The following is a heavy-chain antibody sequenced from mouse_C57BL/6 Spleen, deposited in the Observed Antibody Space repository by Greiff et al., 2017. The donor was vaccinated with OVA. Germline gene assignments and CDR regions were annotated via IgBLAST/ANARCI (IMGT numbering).Heavy chain of an antibody. CDR1: GYAFSSSW. Sequence: QVQLQQSGPELVKPGASVKISCKASGYAFSSSWMNWVKQRPGKGLEWIGRIYPGDGDTNYNGKFKGKATLTADKSSSTAYMQLSSLTSDDSAVYFCARGGLRYAMDYWGQGTSVTVSS. CDR3: ARGGLRYAMDY. D-gene: IGHD1-1*01. V-gene: IGHV1-82*01. J-gene: IGHJ4*01. CDR2: IYPGDGDT.